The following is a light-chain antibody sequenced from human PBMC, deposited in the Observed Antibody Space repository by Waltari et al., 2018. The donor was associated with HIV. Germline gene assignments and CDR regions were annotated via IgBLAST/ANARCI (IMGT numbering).Light chain of an antibody. CDR2: GNS. V-gene: IGLV1-40*01. J-gene: IGLJ1*01. CDR3: QSFDSNLSCV. Sequence: QSVLTQPPSVSVSPGQRVTISCTWIRSNLRAPYALHWYQHLPGTAPNLLIPGNSNRPSGGPDRFSASKSGTSASLASTGLQAEDEADYFCQSFDSNLSCVFGSGTKVTVL. CDR1: RSNLRAPYA.